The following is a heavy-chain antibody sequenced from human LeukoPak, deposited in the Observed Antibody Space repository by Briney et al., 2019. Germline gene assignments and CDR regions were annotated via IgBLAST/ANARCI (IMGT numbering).Heavy chain of an antibody. Sequence: GGSLRLSCAASGFTFSSYAMHWVRQAPGKGLEWVAVISYDGSNKYYADSVKGRFTISRDNSKNTLYLQMNSLRAEDTAVYYCARAPDLDWFDPWGQGTLVTVSS. CDR1: GFTFSSYA. CDR3: ARAPDLDWFDP. D-gene: IGHD3-3*01. CDR2: ISYDGSNK. V-gene: IGHV3-30*04. J-gene: IGHJ5*02.